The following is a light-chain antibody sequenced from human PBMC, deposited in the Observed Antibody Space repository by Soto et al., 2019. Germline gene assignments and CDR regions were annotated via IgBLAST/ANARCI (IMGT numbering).Light chain of an antibody. CDR1: QSISSY. Sequence: IQMTQSPSSLSASVGDRVTITCRASQSISSYLHWYQQKPGKAPRLLINAASNLQSGVPSRFRGSGSETDFTLTITSLQPEDFATYYCQQSYTTPRTFGQGTKVDIK. CDR2: AAS. V-gene: IGKV1-39*01. CDR3: QQSYTTPRT. J-gene: IGKJ1*01.